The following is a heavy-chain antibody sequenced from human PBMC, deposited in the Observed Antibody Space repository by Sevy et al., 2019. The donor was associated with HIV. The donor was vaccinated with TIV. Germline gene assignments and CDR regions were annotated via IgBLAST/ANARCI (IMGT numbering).Heavy chain of an antibody. V-gene: IGHV3-11*01. CDR2: ISGRATFI. J-gene: IGHJ5*02. Sequence: GGSLRLSCAASGFTFSDYYMSWIRQAPGKGLEWISYISGRATFIHHADSLQVRFTISRDTAKSSLYLQMNSLRAEEAAVYYCARVQYFGELGNWFDPWGQGTLVTVSS. CDR3: ARVQYFGELGNWFDP. D-gene: IGHD3-10*01. CDR1: GFTFSDYY.